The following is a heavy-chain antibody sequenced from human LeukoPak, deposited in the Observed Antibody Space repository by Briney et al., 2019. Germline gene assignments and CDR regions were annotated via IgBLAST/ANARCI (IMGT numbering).Heavy chain of an antibody. CDR2: INPNSGGT. CDR3: ARAGVWDYSDSSGYHNAAFDI. D-gene: IGHD3-22*01. CDR1: GYTFTGYY. J-gene: IGHJ3*02. Sequence: ASVKVSCKASGYTFTGYYMHWVRQAPGQGLEWMGWINPNSGGTNYAQKFQGRVTMTRDRSISTAYMELSRLRSDDTAMYYCARAGVWDYSDSSGYHNAAFDIWGQGTMVTVSS. V-gene: IGHV1-2*02.